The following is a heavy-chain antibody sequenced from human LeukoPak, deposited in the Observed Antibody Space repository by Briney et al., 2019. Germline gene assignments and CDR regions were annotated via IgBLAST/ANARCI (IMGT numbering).Heavy chain of an antibody. CDR2: MYNSGST. CDR3: ARGIESYGDYGY. J-gene: IGHJ4*02. Sequence: SETLSLTCTVSGGSISGSYWSWIRQPPGKGLEWIAYMYNSGSTNYNPSLKSRVTISIDTTKNQFSLKLSSLTAADTAIYYCARGIESYGDYGYWGQGILVTVSS. CDR1: GGSISGSY. D-gene: IGHD4-17*01. V-gene: IGHV4-59*01.